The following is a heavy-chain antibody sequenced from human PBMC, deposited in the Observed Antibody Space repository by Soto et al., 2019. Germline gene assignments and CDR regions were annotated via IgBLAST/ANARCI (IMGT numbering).Heavy chain of an antibody. V-gene: IGHV3-11*05. CDR2: ISSSSSYT. CDR1: GFTFSDYY. CDR3: ARVRGGWYYFDY. J-gene: IGHJ4*02. D-gene: IGHD6-19*01. Sequence: QVQLVESGGGLVKPGGSLRLSCAASGFTFSDYYMTWIRQALGKGLEWVSYISSSSSYTDYADSVRGRFTISRDNAENSLYLQMHSLRAEDTAVYYCARVRGGWYYFDYWGQGTLVTVSS.